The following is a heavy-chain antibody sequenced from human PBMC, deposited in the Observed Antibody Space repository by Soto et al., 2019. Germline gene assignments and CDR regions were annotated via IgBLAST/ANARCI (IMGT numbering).Heavy chain of an antibody. CDR3: ARGHCSSTSCYGLDAFDI. V-gene: IGHV1-46*03. CDR2: INPSGGST. Sequence: QVQLVQSGAEVKKPGASVKVSCKASGYTFTSYYIHWVRQAPGQGLEWVGIINPSGGSTSYAQKFQGRVTMTRDTSTSTLYMELSSLSSEDTAVYYCARGHCSSTSCYGLDAFDIWGQGTMVTVSS. J-gene: IGHJ3*02. D-gene: IGHD2-2*01. CDR1: GYTFTSYY.